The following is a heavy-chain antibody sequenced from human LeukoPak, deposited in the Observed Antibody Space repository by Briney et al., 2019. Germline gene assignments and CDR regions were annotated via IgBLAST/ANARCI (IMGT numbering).Heavy chain of an antibody. CDR3: ARGYDILTGYLYWFDP. J-gene: IGHJ5*02. CDR1: GYTFSGYY. V-gene: IGHV1-2*02. D-gene: IGHD3-9*01. Sequence: ASVKVSCKASGYTFSGYYMHWVRQAPGQGLEWIGWINPNCGGTNYAQKFQGSVTMTSDTSISTAYMELSRLRSDDTAVYYCARGYDILTGYLYWFDPWGQGTLVTVSS. CDR2: INPNCGGT.